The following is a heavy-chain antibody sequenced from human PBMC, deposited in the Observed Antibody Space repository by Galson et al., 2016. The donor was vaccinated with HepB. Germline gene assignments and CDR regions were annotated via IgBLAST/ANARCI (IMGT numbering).Heavy chain of an antibody. CDR1: TSTFSGSG. Sequence: SLRLSCAASTSTFSGSGMHWVRQAPGKGLEWVAIIWFDGSKIYYGDSVKGRLTISRDNSKKTLYLQMNSLRVEDTAVYYCARVSGGSYYYYAMDVWGQGTTVIVSS. D-gene: IGHD3-10*01. J-gene: IGHJ6*02. CDR2: IWFDGSKI. V-gene: IGHV3-33*01. CDR3: ARVSGGSYYYYAMDV.